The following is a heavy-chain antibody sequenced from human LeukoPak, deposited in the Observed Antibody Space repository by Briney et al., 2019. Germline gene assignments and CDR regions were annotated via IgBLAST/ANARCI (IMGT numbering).Heavy chain of an antibody. CDR2: IIPILGIA. CDR1: GGTFSSYA. D-gene: IGHD6-19*01. Sequence: SVKVSCKASGGTFSSYAISWVRQAPGQGLEWMGRIIPILGIANYAQKFQGRVTITADKSTSTAYMELSSLRSEDTAVYYCARGKEDVAGTLYFDYWGQGTLVTVSS. CDR3: ARGKEDVAGTLYFDY. V-gene: IGHV1-69*04. J-gene: IGHJ4*02.